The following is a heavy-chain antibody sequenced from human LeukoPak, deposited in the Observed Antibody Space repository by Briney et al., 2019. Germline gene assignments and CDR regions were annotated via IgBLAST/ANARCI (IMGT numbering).Heavy chain of an antibody. CDR2: IYYSGST. CDR3: GSLESMVGAIG. CDR1: GGSISSSSYY. V-gene: IGHV4-39*07. J-gene: IGHJ4*02. Sequence: SETLSLTCTVSGGSISSSSYYWGWIRQPPGKGLEWIGSIYYSGSTYYNPSLKSRVTISVDTSKNQFSLKLSSVTAADTAVYYWGSLESMVGAIGGGRETRVTVSS. D-gene: IGHD1-26*01.